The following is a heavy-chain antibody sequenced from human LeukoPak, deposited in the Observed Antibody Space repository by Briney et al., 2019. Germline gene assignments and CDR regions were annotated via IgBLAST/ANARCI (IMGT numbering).Heavy chain of an antibody. V-gene: IGHV3-21*01. CDR3: ASGVYSSGWYLDY. CDR2: IGSSFSYI. CDR1: GFDFSYYT. D-gene: IGHD6-19*01. Sequence: PGGSLRLSCAASGFDFSYYTMTWVRQAPGRGLEWVSSIGSSFSYIYYADSVTGRFTISRDNSENTLYLQMNSLRAEDTAIYYCASGVYSSGWYLDYWGQGTLVTVSS. J-gene: IGHJ4*02.